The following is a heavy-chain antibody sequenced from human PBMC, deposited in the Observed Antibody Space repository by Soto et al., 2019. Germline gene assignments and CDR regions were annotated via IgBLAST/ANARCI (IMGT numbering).Heavy chain of an antibody. Sequence: GGSLRLSCAASGFTFSSYWMHWVLQVLGKGLVWVSRIVSNGRSTNYADSVKGRFTISRDNAKNTLFLQMNSLRAEDTAVYYCARDVSNSVDYWGQGTLVTAPQ. J-gene: IGHJ4*02. CDR1: GFTFSSYW. V-gene: IGHV3-74*01. CDR2: IVSNGRST. CDR3: ARDVSNSVDY. D-gene: IGHD4-4*01.